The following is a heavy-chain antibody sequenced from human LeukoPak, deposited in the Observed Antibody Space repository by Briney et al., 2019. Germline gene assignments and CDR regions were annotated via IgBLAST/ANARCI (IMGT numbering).Heavy chain of an antibody. V-gene: IGHV4-34*01. CDR1: DGSFSGYY. D-gene: IGHD4-17*01. CDR3: ARVNALGGTVTTLGAFDI. J-gene: IGHJ3*02. CDR2: INHSGST. Sequence: SETLSLTCAVYDGSFSGYYWTWVRQPPGKGLEWIGEINHSGSTHYNPSLKSRVTISVNRSKNQFSLKLSSVTAADTAVYYCARVNALGGTVTTLGAFDIWGQGTMVTVSS.